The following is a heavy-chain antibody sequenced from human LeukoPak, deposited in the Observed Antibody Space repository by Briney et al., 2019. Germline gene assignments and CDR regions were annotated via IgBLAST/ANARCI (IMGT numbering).Heavy chain of an antibody. CDR2: IRYDGSNK. D-gene: IGHD1-26*01. CDR1: GFTFSSYG. CDR3: AKDRLGALLYFDS. J-gene: IGHJ4*02. Sequence: GGSLRLSCAASGFTFSSYGMHWVRQAPGKGLEWVAFIRYDGSNKYYADSVKGRFTISRDNSMNTLYLQMNSLRAEDTAVYSCAKDRLGALLYFDSWGQGTLVTVSS. V-gene: IGHV3-30*02.